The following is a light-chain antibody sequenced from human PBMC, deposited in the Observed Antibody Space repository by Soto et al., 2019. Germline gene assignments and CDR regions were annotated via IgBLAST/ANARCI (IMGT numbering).Light chain of an antibody. CDR1: QSVSDY. J-gene: IGKJ1*01. CDR3: QQYSNWPRT. Sequence: EIVMTQSPATLSVSPGERATLSCRASQSVSDYLAWYQQTPGQPPGLLIYTASTRATGIPARFSGSGSGTEFTLTISSLQSEDFAVYYCQQYSNWPRTFGQGTRVEIK. CDR2: TAS. V-gene: IGKV3-15*01.